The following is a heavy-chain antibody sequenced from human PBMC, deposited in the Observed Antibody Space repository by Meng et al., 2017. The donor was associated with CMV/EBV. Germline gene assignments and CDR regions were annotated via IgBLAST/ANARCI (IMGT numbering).Heavy chain of an antibody. CDR2: IYYSGST. V-gene: IGHV4-30-4*08. Sequence: QVQLQESGPGLVKPSXXXXXTCTVSGGSISSGDYYWSWIRQPPGKGLEWIGYIYYSGSTYYNPSLKSRVTISVDTSKNQFSLKLSSVTAADTAVYYCAREGRYGLCDYWGQGTLVTVSS. CDR3: AREGRYGLCDY. CDR1: GGSISSGDYY. J-gene: IGHJ4*02. D-gene: IGHD6-19*01.